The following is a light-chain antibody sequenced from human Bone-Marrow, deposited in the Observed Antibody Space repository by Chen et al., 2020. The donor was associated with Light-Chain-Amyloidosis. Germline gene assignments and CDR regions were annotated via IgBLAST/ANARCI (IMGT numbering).Light chain of an antibody. Sequence: SYVLTQPSSVSVPPGHTAPIACGGNNIGSTSVHWYQQTPGQAPLLVVYDDSDRPSGIPERLSGSNSGNTATLTSSRVEAGDEADYYCQVWDRSSDRPVFGGGTKLTVL. CDR3: QVWDRSSDRPV. CDR2: DDS. J-gene: IGLJ3*02. V-gene: IGLV3-21*02. CDR1: NIGSTS.